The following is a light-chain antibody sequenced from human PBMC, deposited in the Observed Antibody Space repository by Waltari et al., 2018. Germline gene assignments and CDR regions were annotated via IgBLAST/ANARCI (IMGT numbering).Light chain of an antibody. CDR3: QQRSDWPT. CDR2: DAS. V-gene: IGKV3-11*01. CDR1: QSVSSY. J-gene: IGKJ5*01. Sequence: EIVLTQSPATLSLSPGDTATLSCRASQSVSSYLAWYQQKAGQAPRLLIYDASTRATGIPARFSGSGSGTDFTLTISSLEPEDFALYYCQQRSDWPTLGQGTRLEIE.